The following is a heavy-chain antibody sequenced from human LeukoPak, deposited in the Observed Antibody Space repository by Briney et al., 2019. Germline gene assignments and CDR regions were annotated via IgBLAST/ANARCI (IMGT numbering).Heavy chain of an antibody. CDR3: TRYNNDHFDY. J-gene: IGHJ4*02. CDR1: GLTFGGYG. Sequence: AGSLRLSCAGSGLTFGGYGMHWFRQTPGKGLEWVAVIAYDGSRAFYADSVKGRFTISRDNSKNTMSVQMDDLRAEDTAVYYCTRYNNDHFDYWGQGTLVTVSS. D-gene: IGHD1-14*01. CDR2: IAYDGSRA. V-gene: IGHV3-33*01.